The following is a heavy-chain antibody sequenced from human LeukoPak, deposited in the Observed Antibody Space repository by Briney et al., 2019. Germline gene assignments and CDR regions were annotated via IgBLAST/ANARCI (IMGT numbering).Heavy chain of an antibody. Sequence: PSETLSLTCTVSVGSISSSSYYWGWIRQPPGKGLEWIGSIYYSGSTYYNPSLKSRVTISVDTSKNQFSLKLSSVTAAETAVYYCARVSFGVVVPAAISYYYYYYMDVWGKGTTVTVSS. CDR1: VGSISSSSYY. CDR2: IYYSGST. V-gene: IGHV4-39*07. CDR3: ARVSFGVVVPAAISYYYYYYMDV. D-gene: IGHD2-2*02. J-gene: IGHJ6*03.